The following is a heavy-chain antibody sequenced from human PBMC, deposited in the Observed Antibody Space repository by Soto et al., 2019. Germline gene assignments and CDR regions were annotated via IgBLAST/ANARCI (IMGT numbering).Heavy chain of an antibody. CDR1: GYTFTSYA. V-gene: IGHV1-3*01. Sequence: GASVKVSCKASGYTFTSYAMHWVRQAPGQRLEWMGWINAGNGNTKYSQKFQGRVTITRDTSASTAYMELSSLRSEDTAVYYCARVDSSSWYGAFDIWGQGTMVTVSS. J-gene: IGHJ3*02. CDR2: INAGNGNT. CDR3: ARVDSSSWYGAFDI. D-gene: IGHD6-13*01.